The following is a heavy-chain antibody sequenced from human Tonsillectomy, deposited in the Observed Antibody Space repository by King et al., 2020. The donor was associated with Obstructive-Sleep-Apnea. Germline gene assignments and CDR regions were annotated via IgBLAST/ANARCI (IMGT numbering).Heavy chain of an antibody. J-gene: IGHJ4*02. CDR3: ARGGSISSEGEFDY. V-gene: IGHV3-13*04. CDR1: GFTFSDYD. Sequence: VQLVESGGGLVQPGGSLRLSCVASGFTFSDYDMHWVRQPPGEGLEWVSVSGTGGEIFYADPVKGRFTISRENAKNSLYLQMNSLGAGDTAVYYCARGGSISSEGEFDYWGQGIPVTVSS. CDR2: SGTGGEI. D-gene: IGHD6-6*01.